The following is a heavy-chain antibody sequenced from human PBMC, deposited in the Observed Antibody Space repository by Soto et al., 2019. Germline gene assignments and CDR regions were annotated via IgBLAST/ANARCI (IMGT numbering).Heavy chain of an antibody. CDR3: AHRVLRTVFGVVTTTAIYFDF. CDR1: GFSLTSSGVG. D-gene: IGHD3-3*01. Sequence: QITLNESGPTVVRPTETLTLTCRFSGFSLTSSGVGVGWIRQSPGKAPEWLALIYWDDDKRYSASLKSRLTITKDTSKNQVVLTVSDLDPKDTATYYCAHRVLRTVFGVVTTTAIYFDFWGQGTPVAVSS. CDR2: IYWDDDK. V-gene: IGHV2-5*02. J-gene: IGHJ4*02.